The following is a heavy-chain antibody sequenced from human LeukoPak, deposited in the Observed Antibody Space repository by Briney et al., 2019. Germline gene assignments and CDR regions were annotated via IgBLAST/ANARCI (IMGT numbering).Heavy chain of an antibody. CDR2: IYYSGST. D-gene: IGHD3-9*01. CDR3: TRSLFTYYDILTGYRAQYYYYYMDV. V-gene: IGHV4-59*01. Sequence: SETLSLTCTVSGGSISSYYWSWIRQPPGKGLEWIGYIYYSGSTNYNPSLKSRVTISVDTSKNQFSLKLSSVTAADTAVYYCTRSLFTYYDILTGYRAQYYYYYMDVWGKGTTVTISS. CDR1: GGSISSYY. J-gene: IGHJ6*03.